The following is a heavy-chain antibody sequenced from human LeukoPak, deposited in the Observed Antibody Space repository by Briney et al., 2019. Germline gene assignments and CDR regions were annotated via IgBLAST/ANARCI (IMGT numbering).Heavy chain of an antibody. J-gene: IGHJ3*02. CDR2: IKKDVGEK. CDR3: ARAVDSSGYHDAFDI. CDR1: GFTFSSHW. V-gene: IGHV3-7*01. Sequence: GGSLRLSCAASGFTFSSHWMTWIRQAPGKGLEWVASIKKDVGEKFYVDSVKGRFTISRDNAKNSLYLHMNSLRVEDTAVYYCARAVDSSGYHDAFDIWGQGTMVTVSS. D-gene: IGHD3-22*01.